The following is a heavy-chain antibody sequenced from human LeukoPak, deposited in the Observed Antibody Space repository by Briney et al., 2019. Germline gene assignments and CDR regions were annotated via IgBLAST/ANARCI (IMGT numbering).Heavy chain of an antibody. CDR1: GSSISSSRYY. CDR3: ARDDSTVTTGWYFDL. D-gene: IGHD4-11*01. J-gene: IGHJ2*01. CDR2: IYYSGGT. Sequence: PSETLSLTCTVSGSSISSSRYYWGWIRQPPGKGLEWIGSIYYSGGTSYNPSLKSRVTISVDTSKNQFSLKLSSVTAADTAVYYCARDDSTVTTGWYFDLWGRGTLVTVSS. V-gene: IGHV4-39*07.